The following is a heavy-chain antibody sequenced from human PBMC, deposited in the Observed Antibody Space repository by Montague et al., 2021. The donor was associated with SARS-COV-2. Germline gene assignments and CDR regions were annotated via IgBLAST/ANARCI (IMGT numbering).Heavy chain of an antibody. D-gene: IGHD4-17*01. V-gene: IGHV4-61*02. CDR3: ARDYGDYSYYYGLDV. CDR2: IYSSGST. J-gene: IGHJ6*02. CDR1: GGSIRSGSYY. Sequence: TLSLTCTVSGGSIRSGSYYWSWIRQPAGKGLEWSGRIYSSGSTNYNHSLKSRVTMSVDTSKNQFSLKVSSVTAADTAVYYCARDYGDYSYYYGLDVWGQGTTVTVSS.